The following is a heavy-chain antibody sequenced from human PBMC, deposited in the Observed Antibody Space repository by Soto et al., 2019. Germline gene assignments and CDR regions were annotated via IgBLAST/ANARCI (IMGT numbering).Heavy chain of an antibody. J-gene: IGHJ6*02. D-gene: IGHD3-10*01. CDR3: ARDGITMVRGVIYYGMDV. V-gene: IGHV1-2*02. Sequence: ASVKVSCKASGYTFTGHYMHWVRQAPGQGLEWMGWINPNSGGTNYAQKFQGRVTMTRDTSISTAYMELSRLRSDDTAVYYCARDGITMVRGVIYYGMDVWGQGTTVTVSS. CDR2: INPNSGGT. CDR1: GYTFTGHY.